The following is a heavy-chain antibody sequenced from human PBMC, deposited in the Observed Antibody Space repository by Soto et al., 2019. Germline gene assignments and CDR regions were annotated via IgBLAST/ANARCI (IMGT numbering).Heavy chain of an antibody. CDR1: GDSVSSGSNY. CDR3: ARYRGPGIAAAGTGFYYHYGMDV. J-gene: IGHJ6*02. CDR2: IYYSGST. Sequence: PSQTLSLTCTVSGDSVSSGSNYWSCIRLTQRKGLEWIGYIYYSGSTNYNPSLKSRVTISVDTSKHQFSLKLSYVTAADTAVYYCARYRGPGIAAAGTGFYYHYGMDVWGQGTTGTGSS. D-gene: IGHD6-13*01. V-gene: IGHV4-61*01.